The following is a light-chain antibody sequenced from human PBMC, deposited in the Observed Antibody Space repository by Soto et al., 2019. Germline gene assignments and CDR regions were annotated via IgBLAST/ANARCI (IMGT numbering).Light chain of an antibody. Sequence: DVRMTQSPSSLSASVGDTITITCRASRTINTYLNWFQQKPGEPPRLLIYGASTLHDGVPSRFSGSGSGADFTLTISGLQPEDFAVYYCQQRGSWPLTFGGGTKVDIK. V-gene: IGKV1-39*01. CDR3: QQRGSWPLT. CDR1: RTINTY. J-gene: IGKJ4*01. CDR2: GAS.